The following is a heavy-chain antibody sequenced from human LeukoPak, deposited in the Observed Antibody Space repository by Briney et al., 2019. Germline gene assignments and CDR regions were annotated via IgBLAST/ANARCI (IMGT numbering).Heavy chain of an antibody. CDR3: AREWVTAMVFDY. CDR1: GGSISSYY. D-gene: IGHD5-18*01. Sequence: SETLSLTCTVSGGSISSYYWSWIRQHPGKGLEWIGYIYYSGSTYYNPSLKSRVTISVDTSKNQFSLKLSSVTAADTAVYYCAREWVTAMVFDYWGQGTLVTVSS. J-gene: IGHJ4*02. V-gene: IGHV4-59*06. CDR2: IYYSGST.